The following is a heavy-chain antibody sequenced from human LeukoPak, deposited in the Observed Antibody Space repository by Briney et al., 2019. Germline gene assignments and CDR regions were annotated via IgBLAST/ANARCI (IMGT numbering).Heavy chain of an antibody. Sequence: GGSLRLSCAASGFTFSDYYMSWIRQAPGKGLEWVSYISSSGSTIYYADSVKGRFTISRDNAKNSLYLQMNSLRAEDTAVYYCARDHDFWSGLGYYYYMDVWGKGTTVTVSS. V-gene: IGHV3-11*04. J-gene: IGHJ6*03. CDR3: ARDHDFWSGLGYYYYMDV. CDR2: ISSSGSTI. D-gene: IGHD3-3*01. CDR1: GFTFSDYY.